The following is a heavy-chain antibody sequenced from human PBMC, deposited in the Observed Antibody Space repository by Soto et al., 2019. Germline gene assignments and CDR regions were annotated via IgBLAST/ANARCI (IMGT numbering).Heavy chain of an antibody. D-gene: IGHD5-12*01. CDR1: GGTFSSYT. CDR3: AGLRSGYDPSFDY. CDR2: IIPILGIA. V-gene: IGHV1-69*02. J-gene: IGHJ4*02. Sequence: ASVKVSCKASGGTFSSYTISWVRQAPGQGLEWMGRIIPILGIANYAQKFQGRVTITADKSTSTAYMELSSLRSEDTAVYYCAGLRSGYDPSFDYWGQGTLVTVSS.